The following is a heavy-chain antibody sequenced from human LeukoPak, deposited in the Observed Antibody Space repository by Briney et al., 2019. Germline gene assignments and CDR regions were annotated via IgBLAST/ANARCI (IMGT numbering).Heavy chain of an antibody. CDR3: ARGVPVRKTMIVFTKTMETDYFDT. V-gene: IGHV4-34*01. J-gene: IGHJ4*02. Sequence: SETLSLTCAVYGGSFSGHYWTWIRQPPGKGLEWIGEINYSGTSNYKSSLRNRVSISRDTSKNQFSLRMTSLTAADTAVYFCARGVPVRKTMIVFTKTMETDYFDTWGQGTLVSVSS. CDR2: INYSGTS. D-gene: IGHD3-22*01. CDR1: GGSFSGHY.